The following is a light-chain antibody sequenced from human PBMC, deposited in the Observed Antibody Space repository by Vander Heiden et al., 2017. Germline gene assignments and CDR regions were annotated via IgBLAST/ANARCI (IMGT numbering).Light chain of an antibody. CDR1: VSNSGSNT. J-gene: IGLJ2*01. Sequence: QSVLTQPPSASGPPAQRVTISCSGCVSNSGSNTVNWYQQLPGTAPKLLIYSNYQRPSGVPDRFSGSKSGTSASLAISGLQSEDEAEYYCATWDDSLNGVVFGGGTKLTVL. CDR2: SNY. CDR3: ATWDDSLNGVV. V-gene: IGLV1-44*01.